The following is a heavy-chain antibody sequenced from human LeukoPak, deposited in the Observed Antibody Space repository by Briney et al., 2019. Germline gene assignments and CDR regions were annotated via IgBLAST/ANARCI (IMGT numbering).Heavy chain of an antibody. D-gene: IGHD6-13*01. CDR1: GYTFTGSY. Sequence: ASVKVSCKASGYTFTGSYMHWVRQAPGQGLEWMGWINTNTGNPTYAQGFTGRFVFSLDTSVSTAYLQISSLKAEDTAVYYCARDPTYSSSWYWFDPWGQGTLVTVSS. J-gene: IGHJ5*02. CDR3: ARDPTYSSSWYWFDP. CDR2: INTNTGNP. V-gene: IGHV7-4-1*02.